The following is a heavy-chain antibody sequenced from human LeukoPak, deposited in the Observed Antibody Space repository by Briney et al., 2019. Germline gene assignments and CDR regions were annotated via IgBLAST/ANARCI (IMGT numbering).Heavy chain of an antibody. Sequence: QTGGSLRLSCAASGFTFSSYWMHWVRQAPGKGLVYVSRINSDGSSTNCAGSVSGRFTISRDNAKNTLYLQMNSLGAEDTAVYYCATGTYCSRTSCYHYYYYGMDVWGQGTTVTVSS. CDR3: ATGTYCSRTSCYHYYYYGMDV. V-gene: IGHV3-74*01. J-gene: IGHJ6*02. D-gene: IGHD2-2*01. CDR2: INSDGSST. CDR1: GFTFSSYW.